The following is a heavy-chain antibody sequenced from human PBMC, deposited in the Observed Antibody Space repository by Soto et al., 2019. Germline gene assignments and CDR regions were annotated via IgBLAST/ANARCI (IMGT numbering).Heavy chain of an antibody. Sequence: SETLSLTYTVSGGSVSSGSYYWSWIRQPPGKGLEWIGYIYYSGSTNYNPSLKSRVTISVDTSKNQFSLKLSSVTAADTAVYYCARAVYDSSGYYYGSDYWGQGTLVTVSS. CDR2: IYYSGST. V-gene: IGHV4-61*01. CDR1: GGSVSSGSYY. J-gene: IGHJ4*02. D-gene: IGHD3-22*01. CDR3: ARAVYDSSGYYYGSDY.